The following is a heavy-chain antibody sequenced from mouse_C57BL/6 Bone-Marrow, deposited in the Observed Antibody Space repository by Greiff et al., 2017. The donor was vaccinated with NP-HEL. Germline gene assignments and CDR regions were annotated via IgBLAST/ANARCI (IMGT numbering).Heavy chain of an antibody. V-gene: IGHV14-4*01. CDR1: GFNIKDDY. Sequence: EVQLVESGAELVRPGASVKLSCTASGFNIKDDYMHWVKQRPEQGLEWIGWIDPENGDTEYASKFQGKATITADTSSNTAYLQLSSLTSEDTAVYYCTTGGDYDGVWGTGTTVTVSS. CDR2: IDPENGDT. D-gene: IGHD2-4*01. CDR3: TTGGDYDGV. J-gene: IGHJ1*03.